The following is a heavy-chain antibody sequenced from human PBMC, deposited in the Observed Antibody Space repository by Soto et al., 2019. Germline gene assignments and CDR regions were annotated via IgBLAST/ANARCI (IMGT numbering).Heavy chain of an antibody. J-gene: IGHJ6*02. V-gene: IGHV1-3*01. CDR2: INAGNGNT. D-gene: IGHD6-13*01. CDR3: RAAAGPNYYYYGMDV. CDR1: GYTFTSYA. Sequence: QVQLVQSGAEVKKPGASVKVSCKASGYTFTSYAMHWVRQAPGQRLEWMGWINAGNGNTKYSQKFQGRVTITRDTSASTAYMELSSLRSEDTAVYYCRAAAGPNYYYYGMDVWGQGTTVTVSS.